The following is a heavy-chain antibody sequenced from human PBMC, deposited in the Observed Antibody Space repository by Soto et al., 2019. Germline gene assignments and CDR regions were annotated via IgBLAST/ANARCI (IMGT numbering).Heavy chain of an antibody. V-gene: IGHV3-21*01. CDR1: GFTFSTYS. CDR3: ARREVFDS. J-gene: IGHJ5*01. CDR2: ISTTSTYI. D-gene: IGHD1-26*01. Sequence: EVQLVESGGGLVKPGGSLRLSCAVSGFTFSTYSMNWVRQAPGKGLEWVSSISTTSTYIYYADSVKGRFTISRDNAKNSLYLQMNSLRAEDTAVYYCARREVFDSWGQGTLVTVSS.